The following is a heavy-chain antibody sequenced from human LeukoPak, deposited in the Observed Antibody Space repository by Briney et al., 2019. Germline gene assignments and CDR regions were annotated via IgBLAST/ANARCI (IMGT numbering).Heavy chain of an antibody. CDR2: ISSSGRLM. CDR1: GFTFSSYA. CDR3: ARGTNNGLDV. V-gene: IGHV3-11*01. Sequence: GGSLRLSCAASGFTFSSYAMSWIRQAPGKGLEWVSHISSSGRLMQYADSVRGRFTITRDNAQNFMSLQMNNLKPEDTAVYYCARGTNNGLDVWGRGTTVTVS. J-gene: IGHJ6*02. D-gene: IGHD1-20*01.